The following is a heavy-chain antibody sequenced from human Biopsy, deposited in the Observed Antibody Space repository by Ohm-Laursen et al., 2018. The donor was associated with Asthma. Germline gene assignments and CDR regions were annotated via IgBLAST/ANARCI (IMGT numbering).Heavy chain of an antibody. Sequence: SSVKVSCKSLGGTSNTCVIGWVRQAPGQGLEWMGGVNSVFGTTTYPQKFQDRVTITADDSTSTVYMELSSLRSEDTAVYYCARKAGSCISRTCYSLDFWGQGTLVTVSS. J-gene: IGHJ4*02. CDR2: VNSVFGTT. CDR3: ARKAGSCISRTCYSLDF. CDR1: GGTSNTCV. D-gene: IGHD2-2*01. V-gene: IGHV1-69*01.